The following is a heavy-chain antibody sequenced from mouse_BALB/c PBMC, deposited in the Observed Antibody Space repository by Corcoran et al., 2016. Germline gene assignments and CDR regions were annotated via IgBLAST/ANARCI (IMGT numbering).Heavy chain of an antibody. V-gene: IGHV1S136*01. J-gene: IGHJ4*01. CDR1: GYTFTSYV. Sequence: EVQLQQSGPELVKPGASVKMSCKASGYTFTSYVMHWVKQKPGQGLEWIGYINPYNDGTKYNEKFKGKATLTSDKSSSTAYMELSSLTSEDSAVSYCARLYPGIAMDCWGQGTSVTVSS. CDR3: ARLYPGIAMDC. CDR2: INPYNDGT.